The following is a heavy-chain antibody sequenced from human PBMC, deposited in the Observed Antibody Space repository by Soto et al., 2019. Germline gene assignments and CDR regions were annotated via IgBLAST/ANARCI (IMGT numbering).Heavy chain of an antibody. J-gene: IGHJ6*03. D-gene: IGHD4-17*01. CDR3: ARHLTVTTQADDYYYYMDV. Sequence: PSETLSLTCTVSGGCISSYYWSWIRQPPGKGLEWIGYIYYSGSTNYNPSLKSRVTISVDTSKNQFSLKLSSVTAADTAVYYCARHLTVTTQADDYYYYMDVWGKGTTVTVSS. V-gene: IGHV4-59*08. CDR1: GGCISSYY. CDR2: IYYSGST.